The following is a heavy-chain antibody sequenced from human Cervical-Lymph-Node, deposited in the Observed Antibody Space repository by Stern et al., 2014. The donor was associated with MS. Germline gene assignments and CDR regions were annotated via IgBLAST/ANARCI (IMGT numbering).Heavy chain of an antibody. J-gene: IGHJ4*02. D-gene: IGHD1-1*01. Sequence: EVQLVESGGGLVQPGGSLRLSCAASGFTFSSYWMPWVRQGPGKGLVWVSSINSDGSITSYADSVNGRFTISRDNAKNTLYLQMNSLRAEDTAVYYCARESYGTAYYWGQGTLVSVSS. CDR1: GFTFSSYW. CDR2: INSDGSIT. V-gene: IGHV3-74*01. CDR3: ARESYGTAYY.